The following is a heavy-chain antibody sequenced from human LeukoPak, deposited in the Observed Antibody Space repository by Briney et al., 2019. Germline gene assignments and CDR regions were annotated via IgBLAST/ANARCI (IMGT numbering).Heavy chain of an antibody. J-gene: IGHJ6*02. CDR1: GFTFSSYW. CDR2: IKQDGSEE. D-gene: IGHD2-15*01. Sequence: GGSLRLSCAASGFTFSSYWMSWVRQAPGKGLEWVANIKQDGSEEYYVDSVKGRFTISRDNAKNSLYLQMNSLRAEDTAVYYCARRYCSGGSCYGDYYGMDVWGQGTTVTVSS. V-gene: IGHV3-7*01. CDR3: ARRYCSGGSCYGDYYGMDV.